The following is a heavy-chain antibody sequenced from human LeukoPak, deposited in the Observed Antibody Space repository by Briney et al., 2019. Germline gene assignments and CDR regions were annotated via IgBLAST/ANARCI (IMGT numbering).Heavy chain of an antibody. CDR3: ARGYDFWSGYEWWFDP. D-gene: IGHD3-3*01. J-gene: IGHJ5*02. CDR1: GGSISSGSYY. V-gene: IGHV4-61*02. Sequence: SETLSLTCSVSGGSISSGSYYWSWIRRPAGKGLEWIGRIYTSGSTNYNPSLKSRVTISVDTSKNQFSLKLSSVTAADTAVYYCARGYDFWSGYEWWFDPWGQGTLVTVSS. CDR2: IYTSGST.